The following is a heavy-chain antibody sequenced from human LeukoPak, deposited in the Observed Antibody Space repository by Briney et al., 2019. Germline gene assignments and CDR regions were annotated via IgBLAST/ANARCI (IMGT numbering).Heavy chain of an antibody. CDR3: ARAYSSLSATGWVF. D-gene: IGHD6-6*01. V-gene: IGHV3-48*04. CDR1: ASTWDTYS. CDR2: ISSSSGTM. J-gene: IGHJ4*02. Sequence: GSRRLSCIASASTWDTYSMKWVRQAPKKWLEWDSYISSSSGTMYYADSVKGRFTISRDNATNSLYLQMNRLITEDPSFNFCARAYSSLSATGWVFWGQETLVTVFS.